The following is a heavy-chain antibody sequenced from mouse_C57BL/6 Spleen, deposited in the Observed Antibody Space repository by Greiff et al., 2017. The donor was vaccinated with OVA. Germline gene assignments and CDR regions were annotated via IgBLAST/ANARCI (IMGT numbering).Heavy chain of an antibody. CDR1: GYTFTSYD. CDR3: ASSYYYGSRWYFDV. V-gene: IGHV1-85*01. D-gene: IGHD1-1*01. J-gene: IGHJ1*03. Sequence: LVESGPELVKPGASVKLSCKASGYTFTSYDINWVKQRPGQGLEWIGWIYPRDGSTKYNEKFKGKDTLTVDTSSRTAYMELHSLTSEDSAVYFCASSYYYGSRWYFDVWGTGTTVTVSS. CDR2: IYPRDGST.